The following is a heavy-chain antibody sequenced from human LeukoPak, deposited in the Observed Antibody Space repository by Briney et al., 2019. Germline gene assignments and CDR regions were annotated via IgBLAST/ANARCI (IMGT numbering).Heavy chain of an antibody. D-gene: IGHD6-19*01. Sequence: SETLSLTCTVSGGSFSSYYWSWIRQPLGKGLEWIGYIYYSGSTNYNPSLKSRVTISVDTSKTQFSLKLSSVTAADTAVYYCARADSSGWYEVDYWGQGTLVTVSS. CDR1: GGSFSSYY. CDR3: ARADSSGWYEVDY. J-gene: IGHJ4*02. V-gene: IGHV4-59*01. CDR2: IYYSGST.